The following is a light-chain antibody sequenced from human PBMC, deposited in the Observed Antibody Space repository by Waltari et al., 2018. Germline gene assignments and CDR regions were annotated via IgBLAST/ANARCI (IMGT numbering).Light chain of an antibody. CDR1: QSISSSY. Sequence: EIVLTQSPGTLSLSPGERATLSRRASQSISSSYLAWYQQKPGQAPRLLIYGASSRATGIPDRFSGSGSGTDFTLTISRLEPEDFAVYYCQHYGSSSYTFGQGTKLEI. CDR3: QHYGSSSYT. J-gene: IGKJ2*01. CDR2: GAS. V-gene: IGKV3-20*01.